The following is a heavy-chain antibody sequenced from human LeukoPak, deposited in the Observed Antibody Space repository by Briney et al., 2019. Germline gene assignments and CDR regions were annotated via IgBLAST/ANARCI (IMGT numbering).Heavy chain of an antibody. Sequence: PSETLSLTCTVSGGSISSSSYYWGWIRQPPGKGLEWIGSIYYSGSTYYNPSLKSRVTISVDTSKNQFSLELSSVTAADTAVYYCARTVVVAAINIEFDYWGQGTLVTVSS. J-gene: IGHJ4*02. CDR1: GGSISSSSYY. V-gene: IGHV4-39*01. CDR2: IYYSGST. CDR3: ARTVVVAAINIEFDY. D-gene: IGHD2-15*01.